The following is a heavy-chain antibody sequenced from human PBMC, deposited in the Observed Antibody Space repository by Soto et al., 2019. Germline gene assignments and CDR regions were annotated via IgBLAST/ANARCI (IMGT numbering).Heavy chain of an antibody. J-gene: IGHJ4*02. D-gene: IGHD3-9*01. CDR3: ARRPYGTDWTGYFDQ. CDR1: GFSISSGYY. CDR2: IYHSGST. V-gene: IGHV4-38-2*01. Sequence: PSETLSLTCDVSGFSISSGYYWGWIRQPPGKGLEWIGSIYHSGSTYYNPSLKGRVTISVDTSKNQFSLKLSSVTAADTVVYYCARRPYGTDWTGYFDQWGQGTLVTVSS.